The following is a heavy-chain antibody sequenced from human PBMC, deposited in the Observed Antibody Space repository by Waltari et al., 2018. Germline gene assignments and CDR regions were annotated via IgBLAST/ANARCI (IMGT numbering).Heavy chain of an antibody. V-gene: IGHV3-53*01. D-gene: IGHD3-10*01. CDR3: ARGDGVRGVIFDY. Sequence: EVQLVESGGGLIQPGGSLRLSCAASGFTVSSNYMSWVRQAPGKGLELVSVVYSGGSTYYADSVKGRVTISRDNSKNTLYLQMNSLRTEDTAVYYCARGDGVRGVIFDYWGQGTLVTVSS. CDR1: GFTVSSNY. J-gene: IGHJ4*02. CDR2: VYSGGST.